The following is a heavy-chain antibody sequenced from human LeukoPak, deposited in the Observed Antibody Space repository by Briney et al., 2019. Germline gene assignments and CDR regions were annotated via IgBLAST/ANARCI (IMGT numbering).Heavy chain of an antibody. D-gene: IGHD2-15*01. Sequence: GGSLRLSCAASGFTFSSYAMSWVRQAPGKGLEWVSAISGSGGSTYYADSVKGRFTISRDNSKNTLYLQMNSLRAEDTAVYYCAKSHVVVVAATRPYYYYMDVWGKGTTVTVSS. CDR2: ISGSGGST. J-gene: IGHJ6*03. V-gene: IGHV3-23*01. CDR3: AKSHVVVVAATRPYYYYMDV. CDR1: GFTFSSYA.